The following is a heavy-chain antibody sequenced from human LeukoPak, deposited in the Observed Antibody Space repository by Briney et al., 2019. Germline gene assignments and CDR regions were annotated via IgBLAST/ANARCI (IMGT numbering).Heavy chain of an antibody. CDR2: INGNGGST. V-gene: IGHV3-23*01. CDR3: AKGGVVHAFDI. CDR1: GFTFSSYA. Sequence: GGSVRLSCAASGFTFSSYAMSWVRQAPGKGLEWVSAINGNGGSTYYADSVKGRFTISRDNSKNTLYLQMNSLRAEDTAVYYCAKGGVVHAFDIWGQGTMVTVSS. D-gene: IGHD2-15*01. J-gene: IGHJ3*02.